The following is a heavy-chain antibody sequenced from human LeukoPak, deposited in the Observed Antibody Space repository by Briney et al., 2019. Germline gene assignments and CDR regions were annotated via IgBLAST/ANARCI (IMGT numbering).Heavy chain of an antibody. V-gene: IGHV1-18*04. D-gene: IGHD1-26*01. CDR1: GYTFTSYY. Sequence: PGASVKVSCKASGYTFTSYYMHWVRQAPGQGLEWMGWISAYNGNTNYAQKLQGRVTMTTDTSTSTAYMELRSLRSDDTAVYYCATDGGGSYSANAFDIWGQGTMVTVSS. J-gene: IGHJ3*02. CDR3: ATDGGGSYSANAFDI. CDR2: ISAYNGNT.